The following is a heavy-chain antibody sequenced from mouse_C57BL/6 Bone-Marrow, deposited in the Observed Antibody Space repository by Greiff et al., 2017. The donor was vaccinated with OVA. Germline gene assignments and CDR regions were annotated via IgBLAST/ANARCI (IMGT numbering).Heavy chain of an antibody. CDR3: ARWDTTDYYAMDY. J-gene: IGHJ4*01. Sequence: QVHVKQSGPELVKPGASVKISCKASGYTFTDYYINWVKQRPGQGLEWIGWIFPGSGSTYYNEKFKGKATLTVDKSSSTAYMLLSSLTSEDSAVYFCARWDTTDYYAMDYWGQGTSVTVSS. V-gene: IGHV1-75*01. CDR1: GYTFTDYY. D-gene: IGHD1-1*01. CDR2: IFPGSGST.